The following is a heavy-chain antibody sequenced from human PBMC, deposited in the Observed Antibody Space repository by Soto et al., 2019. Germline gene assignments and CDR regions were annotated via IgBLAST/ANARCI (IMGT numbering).Heavy chain of an antibody. CDR3: ARLGVFGEFNY. Sequence: QVQLQESGPGLVKPSETLSLTCTVSGGSISSYYWSWIRQPPGKGLEWIGYIYYSGSTNYNPSLKSRVTISVDTSKNQFSLTLSSVTAADAALYSCARLGVFGEFNYLGQGTLVTVSS. D-gene: IGHD3-10*02. CDR2: IYYSGST. CDR1: GGSISSYY. V-gene: IGHV4-59*01. J-gene: IGHJ4*02.